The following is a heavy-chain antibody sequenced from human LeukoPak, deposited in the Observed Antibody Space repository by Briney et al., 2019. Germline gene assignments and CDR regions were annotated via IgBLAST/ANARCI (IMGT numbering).Heavy chain of an antibody. J-gene: IGHJ6*03. D-gene: IGHD6-6*01. CDR2: IIPIFGTA. V-gene: IGHV1-69*13. Sequence: ASVKVSCKASGGTFSSYAISWVRQAPGQGLEWMGGIIPIFGTANYAQKFQGRVTITADESTSTAYMELSSLRSEDTAVYYCARSIAAGTYYYYMDVWGKGTTVTVSS. CDR3: ARSIAAGTYYYYMDV. CDR1: GGTFSSYA.